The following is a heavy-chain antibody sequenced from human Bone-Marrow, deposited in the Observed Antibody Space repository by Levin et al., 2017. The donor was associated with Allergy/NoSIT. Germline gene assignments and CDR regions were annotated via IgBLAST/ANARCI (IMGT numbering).Heavy chain of an antibody. CDR1: GFTFSTYP. CDR3: TTLHPVPDT. Sequence: GESLKISCVASGFTFSTYPMNWVRQPPGKGLQWVSAIYTGTGSTYYADSVRGRFTISRDDSKNTLYLQMNSLSAEDTAVYYCTTLHPVPDTWGQGTLVTVSS. CDR2: IYTGTGST. D-gene: IGHD2-21*02. J-gene: IGHJ5*02. V-gene: IGHV3-23*01.